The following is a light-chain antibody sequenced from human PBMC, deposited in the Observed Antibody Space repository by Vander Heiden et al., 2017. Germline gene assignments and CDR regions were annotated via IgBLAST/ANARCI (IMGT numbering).Light chain of an antibody. Sequence: HSALTQPASVSASPGQSITISCSGTSSDFGIYDLVSWYQQYPGKAPKLLRYEVSKRPSGVSNRFSGSKSGNTDSLTISGLQAEDEADYDCCSYARNRDVLFGGGTKLTVL. CDR3: CSYARNRDVL. J-gene: IGLJ2*01. V-gene: IGLV2-23*02. CDR2: EVS. CDR1: SSDFGIYDL.